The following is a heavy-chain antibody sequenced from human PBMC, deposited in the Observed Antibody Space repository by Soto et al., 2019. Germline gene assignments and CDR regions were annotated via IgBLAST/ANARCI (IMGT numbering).Heavy chain of an antibody. J-gene: IGHJ4*02. D-gene: IGHD4-17*01. V-gene: IGHV3-30*18. CDR2: ISYDGSNK. Sequence: GGSLRLSCAASGFTFSSYGMHWVRQAPGKGLEWVAVISYDGSNKYYADSVKGRFTISRDNSKNTLYLQMNSLRAEDTAVYYCAKDRSSGDPYYFDYWGQGTLVTVSS. CDR3: AKDRSSGDPYYFDY. CDR1: GFTFSSYG.